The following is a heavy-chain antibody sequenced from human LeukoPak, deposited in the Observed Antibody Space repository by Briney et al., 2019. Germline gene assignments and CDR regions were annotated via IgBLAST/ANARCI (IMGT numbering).Heavy chain of an antibody. D-gene: IGHD2/OR15-2a*01. V-gene: IGHV3-30*02. Sequence: PGGSLRVSCEASGFIFSKNDMHWVRQAPGKGLGWVAFIRFDGLDKYYVDSVRGRFTIFGENSKKTRYLQMISLKWDDTAVYYCAKNRVGQTYADASEMWGQGTMVSVSS. J-gene: IGHJ3*02. CDR3: AKNRVGQTYADASEM. CDR1: GFIFSKND. CDR2: IRFDGLDK.